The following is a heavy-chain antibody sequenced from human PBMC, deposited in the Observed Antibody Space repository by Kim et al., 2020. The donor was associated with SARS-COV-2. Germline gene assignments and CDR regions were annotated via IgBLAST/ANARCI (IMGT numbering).Heavy chain of an antibody. J-gene: IGHJ6*02. D-gene: IGHD3-9*01. CDR2: IWYDGSNK. CDR1: GFTFSSYG. V-gene: IGHV3-33*01. CDR3: ARDWERRYFDWFGYYYGMDV. Sequence: GGSLRLSCAASGFTFSSYGMHWVRQAPGKGLEWVAVIWYDGSNKYYADSVKGRFTISRDNSKNTLYLQMNSLRAEDTAVYYCARDWERRYFDWFGYYYGMDVWGQGTTVTVSS.